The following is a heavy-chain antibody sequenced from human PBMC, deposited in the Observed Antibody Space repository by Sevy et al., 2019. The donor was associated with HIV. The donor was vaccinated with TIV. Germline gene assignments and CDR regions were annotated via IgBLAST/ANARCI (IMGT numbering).Heavy chain of an antibody. Sequence: GESLKISCAASGVTFSSFAMSWVRQPPGKGLEWVSGLNGSGGRTYYPDSVKGRFTISRDNSKNTLYLQMNSLRAEDTAVYYCAKDTDSGSYLNDAFDIWGQGTMVTVSS. V-gene: IGHV3-23*01. D-gene: IGHD1-26*01. CDR1: GVTFSSFA. J-gene: IGHJ3*02. CDR3: AKDTDSGSYLNDAFDI. CDR2: LNGSGGRT.